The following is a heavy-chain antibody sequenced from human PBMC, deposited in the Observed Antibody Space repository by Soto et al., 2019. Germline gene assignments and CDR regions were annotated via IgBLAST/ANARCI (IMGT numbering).Heavy chain of an antibody. V-gene: IGHV1-24*01. J-gene: IGHJ6*02. CDR3: ATRVAGGRYYYYGMDV. CDR1: GYTLTELS. CDR2: FDPEDGET. Sequence: ASVKVSCKVSGYTLTELSMHWVRQAPGKGLEWMGGFDPEDGETIYAQKFQGRVTMTEDTSTDTAYMELSSLRSEDTAVYYCATRVAGGRYYYYGMDVWGQGTTVTVPS. D-gene: IGHD6-19*01.